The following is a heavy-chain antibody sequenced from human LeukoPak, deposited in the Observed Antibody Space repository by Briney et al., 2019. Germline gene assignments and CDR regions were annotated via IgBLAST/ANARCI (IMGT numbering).Heavy chain of an antibody. V-gene: IGHV1-69*06. Sequence: SVKVSCKASGGTFSSYAISWVRQAPGQGLEWMGGIIPIFGTANYAQKFQGRVTITADKSTSTAYMELSSLRSEDTAVYYCARGSSSSWYEDWNSVNWFNPWGQGTLVTVSS. CDR3: ARGSSSSWYEDWNSVNWFNP. CDR1: GGTFSSYA. CDR2: IIPIFGTA. D-gene: IGHD6-13*01. J-gene: IGHJ5*02.